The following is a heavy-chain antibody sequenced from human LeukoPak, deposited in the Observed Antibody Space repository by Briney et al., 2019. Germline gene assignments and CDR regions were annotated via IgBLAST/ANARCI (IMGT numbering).Heavy chain of an antibody. D-gene: IGHD6-19*01. CDR2: IYYSGST. CDR1: CDSISSYY. J-gene: IGHJ4*02. Sequence: SETLSLTCTVSCDSISSYYWSWIRQPPGKGLEWIGYIYYSGSTNYNPSLKSRVTISVDTSKNQFSLKLSSVTAADTAVYYCASTSVAGSWYFDYWGQGTLVTVSS. CDR3: ASTSVAGSWYFDY. V-gene: IGHV4-59*01.